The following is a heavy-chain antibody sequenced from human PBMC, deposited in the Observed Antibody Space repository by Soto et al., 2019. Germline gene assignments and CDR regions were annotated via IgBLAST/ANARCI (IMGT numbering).Heavy chain of an antibody. J-gene: IGHJ6*02. CDR2: ISSSSSYI. Sequence: EVQLVESGGGLVKPGGSLRLSCAASGFTFSSYSMNWVRQAPGKGLEWVSSISSSSSYIYYADPVKGRFTISRDNAKNSLYLQMNSLRAEDTAVYYCARDGIAARRDYYYGMDVWGQGTTVTVAS. D-gene: IGHD6-6*01. V-gene: IGHV3-21*01. CDR1: GFTFSSYS. CDR3: ARDGIAARRDYYYGMDV.